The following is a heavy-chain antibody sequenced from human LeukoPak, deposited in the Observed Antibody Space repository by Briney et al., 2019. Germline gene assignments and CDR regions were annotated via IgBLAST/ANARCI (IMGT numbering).Heavy chain of an antibody. V-gene: IGHV3-23*01. D-gene: IGHD6-19*01. CDR1: GVTFSSYA. CDR3: AKDDSGGWSGYGY. CDR2: INCRRGST. Sequence: PGGSLRLSCAASGVTFSSYAISWVRHPPPTGLELVSAINCRRGSTYYSDSVKGRFTTSRDNSKNTLYLQMNSLRAEDTAVYYWAKDDSGGWSGYGYWGQGKLVTVSS. J-gene: IGHJ4*02.